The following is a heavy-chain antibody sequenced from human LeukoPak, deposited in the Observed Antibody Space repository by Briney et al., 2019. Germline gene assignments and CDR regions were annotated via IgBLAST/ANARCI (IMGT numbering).Heavy chain of an antibody. CDR3: AADKNFGEVGY. D-gene: IGHD4-17*01. CDR2: IVVGSGNT. Sequence: GTSVKVSCKASGFTFTSSAVQWVRQARGQRLEGIGWIVVGSGNTNYAQKFQERVTITRDMSTSTAYMELSSLRSEDTAVYYCAADKNFGEVGYWGQGTLVTVSS. J-gene: IGHJ4*02. V-gene: IGHV1-58*01. CDR1: GFTFTSSA.